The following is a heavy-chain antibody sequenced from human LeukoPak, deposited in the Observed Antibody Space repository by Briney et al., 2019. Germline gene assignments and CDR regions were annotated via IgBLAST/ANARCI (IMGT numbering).Heavy chain of an antibody. V-gene: IGHV3-21*01. CDR1: GFTFSSYS. CDR2: ISSSSSYI. Sequence: PGGSLRLSCAASGFTFSSYSMNWVRQAPGKGLEWVPSISSSSSYIYYADSVKGRFTISRDNAKNSLYLQMNSLRAEDTAVYYCASSSPYCSGGSCYDYWGQGTLVTVSS. D-gene: IGHD2-15*01. J-gene: IGHJ4*02. CDR3: ASSSPYCSGGSCYDY.